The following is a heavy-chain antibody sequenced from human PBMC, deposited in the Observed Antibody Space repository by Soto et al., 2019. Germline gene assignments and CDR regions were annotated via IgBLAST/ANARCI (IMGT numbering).Heavy chain of an antibody. Sequence: ASVKVSCKASGYTFIRYYINWVRQAPGQGLEWMGVINPRGGSTAYAQKFKGRVTLTRDTSASTVYMEVSSLTSEDTAMYYCARSSGGNFGIIIEGTNWFAPWGQGTLVTVSS. V-gene: IGHV1-46*01. CDR2: INPRGGST. D-gene: IGHD1-26*01. CDR1: GYTFIRYY. CDR3: ARSSGGNFGIIIEGTNWFAP. J-gene: IGHJ5*02.